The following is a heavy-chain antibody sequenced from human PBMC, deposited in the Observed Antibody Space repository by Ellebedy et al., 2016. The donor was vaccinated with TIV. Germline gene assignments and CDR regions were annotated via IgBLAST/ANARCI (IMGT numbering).Heavy chain of an antibody. J-gene: IGHJ5*02. CDR3: AKVLFALGEFESPFDP. Sequence: GGSLRLSCAASGFTFHSYGMHWVRQAPGKGLEWVTFIRYDGSDKYYADSVKGRFTVSRDNSKTTLTLQMNSLRLEDTAVYYGAKVLFALGEFESPFDPWGQGTLVIVSS. CDR2: IRYDGSDK. V-gene: IGHV3-30*02. D-gene: IGHD6-6*01. CDR1: GFTFHSYG.